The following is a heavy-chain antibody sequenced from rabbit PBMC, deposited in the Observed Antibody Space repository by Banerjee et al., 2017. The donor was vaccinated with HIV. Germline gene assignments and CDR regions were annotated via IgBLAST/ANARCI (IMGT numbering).Heavy chain of an antibody. CDR3: ARAYGSSSDDYYTLFKL. J-gene: IGHJ3*01. D-gene: IGHD1-1*01. V-gene: IGHV1S7*01. CDR1: GFDFSSHY. Sequence: QLKETGGGLVQPGGSLTLSCKASGFDFSSHYMSWVRQAPGKGLEWIGIIYAGKGSIDYASWVNGRFTISSDNAQNTVDLQMNSLTAADTATYFCARAYGSSSDDYYTLFKLWGQGTLVTVS. CDR2: IYAGKGSI.